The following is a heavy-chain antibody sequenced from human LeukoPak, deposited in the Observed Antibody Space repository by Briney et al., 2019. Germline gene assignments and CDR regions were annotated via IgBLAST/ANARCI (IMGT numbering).Heavy chain of an antibody. V-gene: IGHV3-7*01. J-gene: IGHJ6*03. CDR2: IKQDGSGK. CDR1: GFTFSSYW. D-gene: IGHD1-1*01. Sequence: GGSLRLSCAASGFTFSSYWMSWVRQAPGKGLEWVANIKQDGSGKYYVDSVKGRFTISRDNAKNSLYLQMNSLRAEDTAVYYCARRAGKRVRYYYYYMDVWGKGTTVTVSS. CDR3: ARRAGKRVRYYYYYMDV.